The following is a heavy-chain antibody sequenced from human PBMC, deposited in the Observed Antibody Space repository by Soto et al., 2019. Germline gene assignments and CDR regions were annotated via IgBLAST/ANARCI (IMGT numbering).Heavy chain of an antibody. V-gene: IGHV1-2*02. CDR3: ARKHSLDYIRWGLYP. CDR2: INPKSDDT. D-gene: IGHD4-4*01. CDR1: GYPFSDNQ. J-gene: IGHJ5*02. Sequence: VSVKVSCKASGYPFSDNQIYWLRWAPGQGLEWMGRINPKSDDTNYAQKLQGRVTMTRDTSIDTAYLELTGLTSDDTATYYCARKHSLDYIRWGLYPWVQGTLITAPQ.